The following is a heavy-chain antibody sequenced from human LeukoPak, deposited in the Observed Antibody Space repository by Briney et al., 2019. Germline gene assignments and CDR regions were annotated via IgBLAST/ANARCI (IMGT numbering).Heavy chain of an antibody. CDR1: GFTFSSYS. CDR3: AREKLLEYYYDSSGDAFDI. V-gene: IGHV3-21*01. J-gene: IGHJ3*02. D-gene: IGHD3-22*01. Sequence: GGSLRLSCAASGFTFSSYSMNWVRQAPGKGLEWVSSISSRSTYIYYADSVKGRFTISRDNAKNSLYLQMNSLRGEDTAVYYCAREKLLEYYYDSSGDAFDIWGQGTMVTVSS. CDR2: ISSRSTYI.